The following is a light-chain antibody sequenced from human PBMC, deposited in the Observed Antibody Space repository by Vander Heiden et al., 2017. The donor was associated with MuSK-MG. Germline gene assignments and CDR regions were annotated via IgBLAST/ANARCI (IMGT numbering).Light chain of an antibody. CDR1: QSVSSSY. CDR3: QQDGSAPIT. CDR2: GAS. V-gene: IGKV3-20*01. Sequence: EIVLTQSPGPLSLSPGARATLSCRASQSVSSSYLAWYQQKPGQAPRPLSYGASSRATGSPDRVSGSGSGTDCTLTISRLEPEDWAVYYCQQDGSAPITFGGGTKVEIK. J-gene: IGKJ4*01.